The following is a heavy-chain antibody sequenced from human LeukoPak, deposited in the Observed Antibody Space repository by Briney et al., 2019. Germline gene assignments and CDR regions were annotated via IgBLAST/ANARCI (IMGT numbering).Heavy chain of an antibody. CDR3: ARGPLGYCSGGSCYQGYYYGMDV. Sequence: AASVKVSCKASGGTFSSYAISWVRQAPGQGLEWMGGIIPNFGTANYAQKFQGRVTITADESTSTAYMELSSLRSEDTAVYYCARGPLGYCSGGSCYQGYYYGMDVWGKGTTVTVSS. D-gene: IGHD2-15*01. CDR1: GGTFSSYA. V-gene: IGHV1-69*01. J-gene: IGHJ6*04. CDR2: IIPNFGTA.